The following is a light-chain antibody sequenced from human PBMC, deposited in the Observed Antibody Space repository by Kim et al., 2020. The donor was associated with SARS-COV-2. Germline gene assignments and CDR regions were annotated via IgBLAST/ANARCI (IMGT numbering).Light chain of an antibody. CDR2: EDN. CDR3: QTWDSNTWV. V-gene: IGLV3-1*01. J-gene: IGLJ3*02. CDR1: KLGNKY. Sequence: SYELTQPPSVSLSPGQTATITCSGDKLGNKYVSWYQQKPGQSPVLVIYEDNKRPSGIPDRLSGSNSDNTATLTISGTQTMDEADYYCQTWDSNTWVFGGGTQLTVL.